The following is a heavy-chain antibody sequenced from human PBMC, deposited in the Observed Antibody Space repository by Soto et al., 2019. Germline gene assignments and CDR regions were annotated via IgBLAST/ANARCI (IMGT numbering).Heavy chain of an antibody. CDR1: GFTFDDYG. J-gene: IGHJ6*03. D-gene: IGHD6-19*01. V-gene: IGHV3-20*01. CDR3: ATAVARSNYYYMDV. CDR2: INWNGGST. Sequence: PGGFRRLSCAASGFTFDDYGMSWVRQAPGKGLEWVSGINWNGGSTGYADSVKGRFTISRDNAKNSLYLQMNSLRAEDTALYHCATAVARSNYYYMDVWGKGTTVTVSS.